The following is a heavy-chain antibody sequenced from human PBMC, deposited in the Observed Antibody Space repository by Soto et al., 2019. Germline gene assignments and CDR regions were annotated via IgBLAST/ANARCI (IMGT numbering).Heavy chain of an antibody. CDR2: IYYSGST. D-gene: IGHD6-13*01. CDR3: ARGKAAAGKGRGMDV. Sequence: PSETLSLTCTVSGGSVSSGSYYWSWIRQPPGKGLEWIGYIYYSGSTNYNPSLKSRVTISVDTSKNQFSLKLSSVTAADTAVYYCARGKAAAGKGRGMDVWGQGTTVTVSS. J-gene: IGHJ6*02. V-gene: IGHV4-61*01. CDR1: GGSVSSGSYY.